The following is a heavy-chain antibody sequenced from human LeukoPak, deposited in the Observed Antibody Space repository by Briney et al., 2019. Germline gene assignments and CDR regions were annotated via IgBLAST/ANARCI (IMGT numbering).Heavy chain of an antibody. V-gene: IGHV4-59*11. CDR2: IYYSGST. CDR3: TAHYDFWSGYSGWFDP. J-gene: IGHJ5*02. Sequence: SETLSLTCTVSGGSISSHYWSWIRQPPGKGLEWIGYIYYSGSTNYNPSLKSRVTISVDTSKNQFSLKLSSVTAADTAVYYCTAHYDFWSGYSGWFDPWGQGTLVTVSS. D-gene: IGHD3-3*01. CDR1: GGSISSHY.